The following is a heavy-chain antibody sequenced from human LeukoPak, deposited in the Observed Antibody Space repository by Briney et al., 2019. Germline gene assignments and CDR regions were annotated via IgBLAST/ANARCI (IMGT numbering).Heavy chain of an antibody. D-gene: IGHD2-2*01. V-gene: IGHV3-21*01. Sequence: GGSLRLSCAASGFTFSSYCMNWVRQAPGKGLEWVSFIDSSSRYIYQADSVKGRFTISRDNAKSSVFLQMNSLGAEDTAVYYCARVGGHCTSTSCPPPDYWGQGTLVTVSS. CDR1: GFTFSSYC. CDR2: IDSSSRYI. CDR3: ARVGGHCTSTSCPPPDY. J-gene: IGHJ4*02.